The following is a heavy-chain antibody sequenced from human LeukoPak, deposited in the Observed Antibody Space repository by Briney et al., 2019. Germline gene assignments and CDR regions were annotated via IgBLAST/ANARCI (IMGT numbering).Heavy chain of an antibody. CDR1: GYTFTGYD. CDR3: ARGNGRQQLASKYMDV. V-gene: IGHV1-8*01. CDR2: MNPNSGNT. J-gene: IGHJ6*03. D-gene: IGHD6-13*01. Sequence: ASVKVSCKASGYTFTGYDINWVRQATGQGLEWMGWMNPNSGNTGYAQKFQGRVTMTRNTSISTAYMELSSLRSEDTAVYYCARGNGRQQLASKYMDVWGKGTTVTVSS.